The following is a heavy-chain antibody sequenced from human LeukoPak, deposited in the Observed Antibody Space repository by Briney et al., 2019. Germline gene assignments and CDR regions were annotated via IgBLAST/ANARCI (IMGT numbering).Heavy chain of an antibody. Sequence: GRSLRLSCAASGFTFSSYGMHWVRQAPGKGLEWVAVISYDGSNKYYADSVKGRFTISRDNSKNTLYLQMNSLRAEDTAVYYCAREGEGGAEDYWGQGTLVTVSS. CDR3: AREGEGGAEDY. V-gene: IGHV3-30*03. D-gene: IGHD1-26*01. CDR1: GFTFSSYG. CDR2: ISYDGSNK. J-gene: IGHJ4*02.